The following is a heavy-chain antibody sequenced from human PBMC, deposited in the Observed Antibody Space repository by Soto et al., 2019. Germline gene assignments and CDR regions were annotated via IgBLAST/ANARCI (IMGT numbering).Heavy chain of an antibody. V-gene: IGHV3-23*01. CDR3: AHPRGYGVFDAVDI. D-gene: IGHD4-17*01. J-gene: IGHJ3*02. Sequence: VGSLRLSCAASGFIFSTYAMNWVRQAPGKGLEWVSAITSSSDSVYYAESVRGRFTISRDNSINALYLHMRSLRPEDTAVYYCAHPRGYGVFDAVDIWGQGTMVTVSS. CDR2: ITSSSDSV. CDR1: GFIFSTYA.